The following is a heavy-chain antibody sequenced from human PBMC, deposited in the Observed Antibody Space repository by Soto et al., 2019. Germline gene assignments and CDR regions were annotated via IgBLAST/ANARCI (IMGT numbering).Heavy chain of an antibody. CDR2: ISAYNGNT. CDR3: ARDIVNTIDKNRFDP. CDR1: GYTFTSYG. J-gene: IGHJ5*02. Sequence: QVQLVQSGGEVKKPGASVKVSCKASGYTFTSYGISWVRQAPGQGLEWMGWISAYNGNTNYAQKLQGRVTMTTDTSTSTAYLELRSLRSDYTAVYYCARDIVNTIDKNRFDPWGQGTLVTVSS. V-gene: IGHV1-18*01. D-gene: IGHD3-9*01.